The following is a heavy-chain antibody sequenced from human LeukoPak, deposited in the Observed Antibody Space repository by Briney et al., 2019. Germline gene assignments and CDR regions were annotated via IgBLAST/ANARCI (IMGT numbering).Heavy chain of an antibody. CDR3: ARDLTNIVLMVYAIYSDY. Sequence: ASVKVSCKASGYTFTSFGISWVRQAPGQGLEWMGWISAYNGNTNYAQKLQGRVTMTTDTSTSTAYMELRSLRSDDTAVYYCARDLTNIVLMVYAIYSDYWGQGTLVTVSS. J-gene: IGHJ4*02. CDR1: GYTFTSFG. CDR2: ISAYNGNT. D-gene: IGHD2-8*01. V-gene: IGHV1-18*01.